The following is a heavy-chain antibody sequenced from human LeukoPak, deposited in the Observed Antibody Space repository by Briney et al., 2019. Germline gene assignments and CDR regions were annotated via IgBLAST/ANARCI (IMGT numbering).Heavy chain of an antibody. V-gene: IGHV3-9*01. Sequence: GGSLRLSCAASGFTFDDYAMHWVRQAPGEGLEWVSGISWNSGSIGYADSVKGRFTISRDNAKNSLYLQMNSLRAEDTALYYCAKDRREYYGSGYMDVWGKGTTVTISS. D-gene: IGHD3-10*01. CDR1: GFTFDDYA. CDR3: AKDRREYYGSGYMDV. J-gene: IGHJ6*03. CDR2: ISWNSGSI.